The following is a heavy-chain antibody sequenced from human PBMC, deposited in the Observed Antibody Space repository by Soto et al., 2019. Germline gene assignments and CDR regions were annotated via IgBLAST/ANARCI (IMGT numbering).Heavy chain of an antibody. J-gene: IGHJ3*02. CDR1: GFTFSSYS. CDR2: ISSSSSYI. D-gene: IGHD1-7*01. CDR3: ARVLDGNWNYSPAFDI. Sequence: GGSLRLSCAASGFTFSSYSMNWVRQAPGKGLEWVSSISSSSSYIYYADSVKGRFTISRDNAKNSLYLQMNSLRAEDTAVYYCARVLDGNWNYSPAFDIWGQGTMVTVSS. V-gene: IGHV3-21*01.